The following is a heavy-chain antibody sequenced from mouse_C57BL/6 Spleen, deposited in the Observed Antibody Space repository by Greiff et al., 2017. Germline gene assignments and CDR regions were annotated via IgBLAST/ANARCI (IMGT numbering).Heavy chain of an antibody. CDR1: GYTFTDYN. CDR2: INPNNGGT. Sequence: VQLQQSGPELVKPGASVKMSCKASGYTFTDYNMHWVKQSHGKSLEWIGYINPNNGGTSYNQKFKGKATLTVNKSSSTAYMELRSLTSEDSAVYYCARSGYYGSSYAMDYRGQGTSVTVSS. J-gene: IGHJ4*01. V-gene: IGHV1-22*01. D-gene: IGHD1-1*01. CDR3: ARSGYYGSSYAMDY.